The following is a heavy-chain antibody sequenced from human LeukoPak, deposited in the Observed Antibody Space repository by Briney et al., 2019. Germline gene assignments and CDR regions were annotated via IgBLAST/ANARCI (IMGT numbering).Heavy chain of an antibody. Sequence: SETLSLTCAVYGGSFSGYYWGWISQPPGKGLEWIGEINHSGSTNYNPSLKSRVTISVDTSKNQFSLKLSSVTAADTAVYYCARAGSDILTGQTYYYYYYMDVWGKGTTVTVSS. CDR2: INHSGST. V-gene: IGHV4-34*01. J-gene: IGHJ6*03. CDR3: ARAGSDILTGQTYYYYYYMDV. D-gene: IGHD3-9*01. CDR1: GGSFSGYY.